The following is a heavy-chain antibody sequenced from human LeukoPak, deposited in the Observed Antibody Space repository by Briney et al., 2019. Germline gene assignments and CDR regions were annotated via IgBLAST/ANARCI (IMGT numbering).Heavy chain of an antibody. CDR1: GGSISGSTSY. J-gene: IGHJ4*02. CDR3: ARRYCTTTTCFYFDY. V-gene: IGHV4-39*01. CDR2: IKDSGYT. Sequence: SGTLSLTCTVSGGSISGSTSYWGWIRQPPGKGLEWIGIIKDSGYTYYSPSLKSRVTISVDTSKNQFSLELSSATASDTAVYYCARRYCTTTTCFYFDYWGQGILVTVSS. D-gene: IGHD2-2*01.